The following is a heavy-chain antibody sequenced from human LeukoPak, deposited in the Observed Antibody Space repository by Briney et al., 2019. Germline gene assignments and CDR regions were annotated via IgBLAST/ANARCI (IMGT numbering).Heavy chain of an antibody. V-gene: IGHV3-7*01. D-gene: IGHD6-6*01. Sequence: PGGSLRLSCAASGFTFSSYWMSWVRQAPGKGLEWVANIKQDGSNKYYADSVKGRFTISRDNSKNTLYLQMNSLRAEDTAVYYCAKVGLQLDFDYWGQGTLVTVSS. J-gene: IGHJ4*02. CDR1: GFTFSSYW. CDR2: IKQDGSNK. CDR3: AKVGLQLDFDY.